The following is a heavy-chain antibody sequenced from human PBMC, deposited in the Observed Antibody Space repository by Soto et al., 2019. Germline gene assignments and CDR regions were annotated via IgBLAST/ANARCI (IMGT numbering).Heavy chain of an antibody. J-gene: IGHJ6*02. Sequence: ETLFLTCTVSGGSISSYYWSWIRQPPGKGLEWIGYMYNTGSTVYNPSFKSRVTISVDTSKNQFSLKLNSVTAADTAVYYCARDLWGYCGTDCYPLDVWGQGTTVTVSS. D-gene: IGHD2-21*02. CDR1: GGSISSYY. CDR3: ARDLWGYCGTDCYPLDV. CDR2: MYNTGST. V-gene: IGHV4-59*01.